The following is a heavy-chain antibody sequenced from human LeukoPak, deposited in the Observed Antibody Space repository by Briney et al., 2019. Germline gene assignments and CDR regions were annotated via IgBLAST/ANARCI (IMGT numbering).Heavy chain of an antibody. Sequence: ASVKVSCKASGYTFTGYYMHWVRQAPGQGLEWMGWINPNSGGTNYAQKFQGRVTMTRDTSISTAYMELSRLRSDDTAVYYCARDRTTVTYDAFDIWAKGQWSPSLQ. V-gene: IGHV1-2*02. CDR1: GYTFTGYY. CDR3: ARDRTTVTYDAFDI. J-gene: IGHJ3*02. CDR2: INPNSGGT. D-gene: IGHD4-17*01.